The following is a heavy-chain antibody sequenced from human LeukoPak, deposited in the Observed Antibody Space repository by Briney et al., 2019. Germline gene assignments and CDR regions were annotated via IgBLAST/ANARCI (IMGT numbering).Heavy chain of an antibody. CDR1: GFTFSSYW. CDR3: ARVTSGSSYRPFDY. J-gene: IGHJ4*02. D-gene: IGHD3-10*01. CDR2: IKQDVSEK. Sequence: GGSLRLSCAASGFTFSSYWMSWVRQAPGKGLECVANIKQDVSEKYYVDSVKGRFTISRDSAKNSLYLQMNSLRAEDTAVYYCARVTSGSSYRPFDYWGQGTLVTVSS. V-gene: IGHV3-7*01.